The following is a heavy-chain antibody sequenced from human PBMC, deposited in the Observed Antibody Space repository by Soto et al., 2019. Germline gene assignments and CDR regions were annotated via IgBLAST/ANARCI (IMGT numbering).Heavy chain of an antibody. D-gene: IGHD3-22*01. CDR3: AGAAYYYDSTGYYNGVWFDP. CDR2: IYYSGST. J-gene: IGHJ5*02. V-gene: IGHV4-59*08. CDR1: GGSISSYY. Sequence: TSETLSLTCTVSGGSISSYYWSWIRQPPGKGLEWIGYIYYSGSTSYNPSLKSRVTISLDTSKNQFSLKLNSVTAADTAVYYCAGAAYYYDSTGYYNGVWFDPWGQGTLVTVSS.